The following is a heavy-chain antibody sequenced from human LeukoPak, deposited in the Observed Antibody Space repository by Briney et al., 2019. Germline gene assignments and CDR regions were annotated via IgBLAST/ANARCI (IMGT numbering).Heavy chain of an antibody. CDR1: GGSISSGGYS. CDR2: IYHSGST. J-gene: IGHJ4*02. CDR3: ARATPQGIDY. Sequence: SQTLSLTCAVSGGSISSGGYSWSWIRQPPGKGLEWIGYIYHSGSTYYNPSLKSRVTISVDRSKNQFSLKLSSVTVADTAVYYCARATPQGIDYWGQGTLVTVSS. V-gene: IGHV4-30-2*01.